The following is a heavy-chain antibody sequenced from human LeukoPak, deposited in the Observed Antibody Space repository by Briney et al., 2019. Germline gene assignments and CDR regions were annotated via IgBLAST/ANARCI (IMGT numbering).Heavy chain of an antibody. V-gene: IGHV3-11*04. CDR3: ARGIRGYSGLVVH. D-gene: IGHD5-12*01. J-gene: IGHJ4*02. CDR2: ISSSGSTI. CDR1: GFIFSVYY. Sequence: GGSLRLSCAASGFIFSVYYMSWIRQAPGKGLERVSYISSSGSTIDYADSVKGRFTISRDNAKKSLYLQMNSLRAEDTAVYYCARGIRGYSGLVVHWGQGTLVTVSS.